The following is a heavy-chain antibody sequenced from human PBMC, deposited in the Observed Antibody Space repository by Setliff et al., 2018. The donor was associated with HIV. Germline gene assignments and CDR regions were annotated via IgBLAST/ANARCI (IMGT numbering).Heavy chain of an antibody. V-gene: IGHV3-30*02. CDR2: IRHDGGET. Sequence: GGSLRLSCAASGFTFRNYGMHWVRQAPGKGLEWVAFIRHDGGETYFADSMKGRFSISRDNTKNTLYLQMNSLRAEDTGVYYCHSGYDTEEQSYFDYWGQGALVTVSS. D-gene: IGHD5-12*01. CDR3: HSGYDTEEQSYFDY. J-gene: IGHJ4*02. CDR1: GFTFRNYG.